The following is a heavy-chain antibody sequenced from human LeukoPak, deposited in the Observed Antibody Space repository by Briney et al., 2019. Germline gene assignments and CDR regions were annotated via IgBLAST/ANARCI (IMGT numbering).Heavy chain of an antibody. CDR3: ARAPGSETVDH. CDR1: GFTFSSYE. J-gene: IGHJ4*02. CDR2: IHSSDGTT. Sequence: GGSLRLSCAASGFTFSSYEMSWVRQAPGKGRQWVSYIHSSDGTTFYADSVKGRFTISRDNAKNSLYLQMSSLRVDDTAVYYCARAPGSETVDHWGQGTLVTVST. V-gene: IGHV3-48*03. D-gene: IGHD1-14*01.